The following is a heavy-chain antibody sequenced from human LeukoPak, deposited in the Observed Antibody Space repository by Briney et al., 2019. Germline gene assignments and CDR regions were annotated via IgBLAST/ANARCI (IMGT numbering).Heavy chain of an antibody. D-gene: IGHD5-18*01. J-gene: IGHJ5*02. CDR1: GGSVSSGSYY. CDR3: ARQAELPRGYSYGGWFDP. CDR2: IFYSGST. Sequence: KISETLSLTCTVSGGSVSSGSYYWSWIRQPPGRGLEWIGYIFYSGSTNYNPSLKSRVTISVDTTKNQFSLKLSSVTAADTAVYYCARQAELPRGYSYGGWFDPWGQGTLVTVSS. V-gene: IGHV4-61*01.